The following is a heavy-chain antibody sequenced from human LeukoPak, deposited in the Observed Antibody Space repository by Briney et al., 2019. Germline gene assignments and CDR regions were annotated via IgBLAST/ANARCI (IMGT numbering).Heavy chain of an antibody. V-gene: IGHV1-2*02. D-gene: IGHD2-2*01. CDR2: INPNSGGT. Sequence: ASVKVSCKASGYTFTGYYMHWVRQAPGQGLEWMGWINPNSGGTNYAQKFQGRVTMSRDTSISTAYMELSRLRSDDTAVYYCAREKYCSSTSCYDHWGQGTLVTVSS. CDR3: AREKYCSSTSCYDH. CDR1: GYTFTGYY. J-gene: IGHJ4*02.